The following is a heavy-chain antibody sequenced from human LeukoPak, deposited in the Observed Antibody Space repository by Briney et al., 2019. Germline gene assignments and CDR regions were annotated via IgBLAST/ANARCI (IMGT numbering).Heavy chain of an antibody. Sequence: SETLSLTCTVSGGSISSYYWSWIRQPPGKGLEWIGYIYYSGSTNYNPSLKSRVTISVDTSKNQFSLKLSSVTAADTAVYYCARTSTGGTIDYRGQGTLVTVSS. CDR3: ARTSTGGTIDY. CDR1: GGSISSYY. J-gene: IGHJ4*02. V-gene: IGHV4-59*01. D-gene: IGHD2-8*02. CDR2: IYYSGST.